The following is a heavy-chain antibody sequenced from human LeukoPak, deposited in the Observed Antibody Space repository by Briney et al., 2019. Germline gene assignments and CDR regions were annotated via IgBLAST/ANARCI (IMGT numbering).Heavy chain of an antibody. CDR1: GGTFSSYA. Sequence: SVKVSCKASGGTFSSYAISWVRQAPGQGLEWMGGIIPIFGTANYAQKFQGGVTITTDESTSTAYMELSSLRSEDTAVYYCARASRFLCSGSSCLNWFDPWGQGTLVTVSS. CDR2: IIPIFGTA. V-gene: IGHV1-69*05. J-gene: IGHJ5*02. CDR3: ARASRFLCSGSSCLNWFDP. D-gene: IGHD2-15*01.